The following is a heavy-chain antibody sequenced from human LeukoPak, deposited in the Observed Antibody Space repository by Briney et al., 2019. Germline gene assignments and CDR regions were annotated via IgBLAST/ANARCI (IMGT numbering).Heavy chain of an antibody. V-gene: IGHV4-34*01. Sequence: NPSETLSLTCAVYGGSFSGYYWSWLRQPPGKGLEWIGELNHSGSTNYTPSLKSRVTISVDTSKNQFSLKPSSVTAADTAVYYCARFAKPSYSYGAMGYYYGMDVWGQGTTVTVSS. CDR2: LNHSGST. D-gene: IGHD5-18*01. J-gene: IGHJ6*02. CDR3: ARFAKPSYSYGAMGYYYGMDV. CDR1: GGSFSGYY.